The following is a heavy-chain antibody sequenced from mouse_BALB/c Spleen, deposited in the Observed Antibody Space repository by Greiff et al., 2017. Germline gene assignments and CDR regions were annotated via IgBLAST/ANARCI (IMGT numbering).Heavy chain of an antibody. Sequence: QVQLKESGPGLVQPSQSLSITCTVSGFSLTSYGVHWVRQSPGKGLEWLGVIWSGGSTDYNAAFISRLSISKDNSKSQVFFKMNSLQANDTAIYYCARMLKDGLPWFAYWGQGTLVTVSA. V-gene: IGHV2-2*02. CDR2: IWSGGST. CDR3: ARMLKDGLPWFAY. D-gene: IGHD1-3*01. J-gene: IGHJ3*01. CDR1: GFSLTSYG.